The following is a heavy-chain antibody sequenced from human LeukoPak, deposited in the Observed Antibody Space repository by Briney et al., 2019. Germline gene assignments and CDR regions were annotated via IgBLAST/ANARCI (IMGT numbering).Heavy chain of an antibody. V-gene: IGHV3-23*01. J-gene: IGHJ4*02. CDR2: ISASGDST. Sequence: GGSLRLSCAASGFTFTNYAMNWVRQAPGKGREWVSLISASGDSTYYADSVKGRFTISRDISKNTLYLQMNSLRAEDTAVYYCAKDLDSTGYYYGGAYWGQGTLVTVSS. D-gene: IGHD3-22*01. CDR3: AKDLDSTGYYYGGAY. CDR1: GFTFTNYA.